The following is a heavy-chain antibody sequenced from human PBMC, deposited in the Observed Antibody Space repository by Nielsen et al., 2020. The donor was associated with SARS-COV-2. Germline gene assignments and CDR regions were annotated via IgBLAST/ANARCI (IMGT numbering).Heavy chain of an antibody. V-gene: IGHV3-23*03. CDR2: IYSGGSST. D-gene: IGHD5-18*01. CDR3: AKFYSYGFDY. J-gene: IGHJ4*02. Sequence: GESLKISCAASGFTVSSNYMSWVRQAPGKGLEWVSVIYSGGSSTYYADSVKGRFTISRDNSKNTLYLQMNSLRAEDTAVYYCAKFYSYGFDYWGQGTLVTVSS. CDR1: GFTVSSNY.